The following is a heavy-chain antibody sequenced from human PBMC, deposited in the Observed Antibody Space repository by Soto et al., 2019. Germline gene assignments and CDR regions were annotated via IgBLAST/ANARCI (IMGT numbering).Heavy chain of an antibody. J-gene: IGHJ5*02. CDR3: ARYHEYCSGGSCYGNWFDP. CDR2: ISAYNGNT. V-gene: IGHV1-18*01. CDR1: GYTFTSYV. Sequence: ASVKVSCKASGYTFTSYVISWVRQAPGQGLEWMGWISAYNGNTNYAQKLQGRVTMTTDTSTSTAYMELRSLRSDDTAVYYCARYHEYCSGGSCYGNWFDPWGQGTLVTVS. D-gene: IGHD2-15*01.